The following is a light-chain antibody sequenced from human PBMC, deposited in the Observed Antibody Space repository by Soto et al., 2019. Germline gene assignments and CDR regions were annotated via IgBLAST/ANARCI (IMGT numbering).Light chain of an antibody. CDR3: QQYYSYPIT. CDR2: AAS. J-gene: IGKJ5*01. V-gene: IGKV1-8*01. CDR1: QGISSY. Sequence: IQMTQSPSYVSASVGDRVTITCRASQGISSYLAWYQQKPGKAPKLLIYAASTLQSGVPSRFSGSGSGTDFTLTISCLQSEDFATYYCQQYYSYPITFGQGTRLEIK.